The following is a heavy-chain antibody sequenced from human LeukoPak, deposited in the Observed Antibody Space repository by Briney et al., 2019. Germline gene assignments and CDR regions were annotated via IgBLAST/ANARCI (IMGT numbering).Heavy chain of an antibody. CDR3: ARSPTGSGWYYFDY. CDR2: IRYDGNNK. D-gene: IGHD6-19*01. J-gene: IGHJ4*02. V-gene: IGHV3-30*02. CDR1: GFTFRSYG. Sequence: SGGALRLSCAPSGFTFRSYGMHWVRQAPGKGLEGVAFIRYDGNNKYYADSVKGRFTISRDNAKNSLYLQMSSLRAEATAVYYCARSPTGSGWYYFDYWGQGTLVTVSS.